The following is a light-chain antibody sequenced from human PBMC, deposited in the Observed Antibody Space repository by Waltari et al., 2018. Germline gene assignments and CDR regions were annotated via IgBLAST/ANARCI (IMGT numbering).Light chain of an antibody. CDR1: SSDVGSYNL. CDR2: EGS. Sequence: QSALTQPAPVSGSPGQSITISCTGTSSDVGSYNLVSWYQQHTGKAPKLMIYEGSKRPSGVSNRFSGSKSGNTASLTISGLQAEDEADYYCCSYAGSSTFRVFGGGTKLTVL. V-gene: IGLV2-23*03. CDR3: CSYAGSSTFRV. J-gene: IGLJ3*02.